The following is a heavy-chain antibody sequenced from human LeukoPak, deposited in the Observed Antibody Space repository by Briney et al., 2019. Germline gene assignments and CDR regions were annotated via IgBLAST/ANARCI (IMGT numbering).Heavy chain of an antibody. CDR1: GFTFSSYG. Sequence: GGPLRLPCAASGFTFSSYGMHWVRQAPGKGLEWVAVIWYDGSNKYHADSVKGRFTISRDNSKNTLYLQMNSLRAEDTAVYYCAREDYGDFSPPFDYWGQGTLVTVSS. J-gene: IGHJ4*02. V-gene: IGHV3-33*01. CDR3: AREDYGDFSPPFDY. CDR2: IWYDGSNK. D-gene: IGHD4-17*01.